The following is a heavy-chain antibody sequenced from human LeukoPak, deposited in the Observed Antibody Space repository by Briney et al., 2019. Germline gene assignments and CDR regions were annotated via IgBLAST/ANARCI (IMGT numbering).Heavy chain of an antibody. Sequence: GGSLRLSCAASGFTFGSYAMYWVRQAPGQGLAWVSAVTGSGDRTYYADSVKGRFTISRDNSKNTLYLQIDSLRVEDTAVYYCAKDSQTYYYGSGSYFNHWGQGTLVTVSS. V-gene: IGHV3-23*01. CDR1: GFTFGSYA. D-gene: IGHD3-10*01. J-gene: IGHJ4*02. CDR2: VTGSGDRT. CDR3: AKDSQTYYYGSGSYFNH.